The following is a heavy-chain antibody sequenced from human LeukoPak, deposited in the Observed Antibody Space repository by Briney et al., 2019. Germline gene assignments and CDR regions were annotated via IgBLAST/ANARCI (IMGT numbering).Heavy chain of an antibody. CDR2: TYYRSKWYN. CDR3: ARCDIVVVPAAYPAWLLRYYYYGMDV. J-gene: IGHJ6*02. D-gene: IGHD2-2*01. V-gene: IGHV6-1*01. Sequence: SQTLSLTCAISGDSVSSNSAAWNWIRQSPSRGLEWLGRTYYRSKWYNDYAVSVKSRITINADTSKNQVSLQLNSVTPEDTAVYYCARCDIVVVPAAYPAWLLRYYYYGMDVWGQGTTVTVSS. CDR1: GDSVSSNSAA.